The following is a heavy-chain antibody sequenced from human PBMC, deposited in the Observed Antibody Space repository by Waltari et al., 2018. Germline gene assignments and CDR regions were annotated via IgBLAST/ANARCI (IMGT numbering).Heavy chain of an antibody. J-gene: IGHJ4*02. CDR2: ISSSSNI. D-gene: IGHD2-21*02. CDR3: ATNTVVVTALFDY. Sequence: EVQLVESGGGLVQPGGSLRLSCAASGFTFSSYSMNWVRQAPGKGLEWVSYISSSSNIYYADSVKGRFTISRDNAKNSLYLQMNSLRAEDTAVYYCATNTVVVTALFDYWGQGTLVTVSS. CDR1: GFTFSSYS. V-gene: IGHV3-48*01.